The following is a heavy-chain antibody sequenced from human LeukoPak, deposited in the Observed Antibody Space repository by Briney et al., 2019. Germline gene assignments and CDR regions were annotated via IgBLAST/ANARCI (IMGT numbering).Heavy chain of an antibody. CDR1: GLTFSSHA. Sequence: PGGSLRLSCAASGLTFSSHAMSWVRQAPGKGLEWVSAISGSGGQTYYADSVKGRFTISRDNSKGTLYLQMNNLKAEDTAVYYCANNEWQWGQGTLVTVSS. J-gene: IGHJ1*01. V-gene: IGHV3-23*01. D-gene: IGHD2-8*01. CDR3: ANNEWQ. CDR2: ISGSGGQT.